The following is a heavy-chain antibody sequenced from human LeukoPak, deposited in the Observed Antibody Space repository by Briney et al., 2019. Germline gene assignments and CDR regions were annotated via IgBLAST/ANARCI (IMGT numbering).Heavy chain of an antibody. CDR2: IYSDGST. Sequence: HPGGSLRLSCAASGFAVSTNYLSWVRQAPGKWLEWVSVIYSDGSTYYTDSVKGRFTISRDNSKNTLYLQMNSLRPEDTAVYYCARDQRSESYYPWGWFDPWGQGTLVTVSS. V-gene: IGHV3-66*02. D-gene: IGHD1-26*01. J-gene: IGHJ5*02. CDR1: GFAVSTNY. CDR3: ARDQRSESYYPWGWFDP.